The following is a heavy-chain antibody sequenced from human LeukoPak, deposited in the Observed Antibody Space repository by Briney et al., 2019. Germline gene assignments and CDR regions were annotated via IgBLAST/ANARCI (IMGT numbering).Heavy chain of an antibody. CDR2: INAGNGGT. CDR1: GYTFSRYV. CDR3: VRDGCGDTCYAGGY. Sequence: ASVKVSCKASGYTFSRYVVHWVRQAPGQRPEWMGWINAGNGGTKYSQNFQGRVTITWDRSANTAYMELSSLTSEDTALYYCVRDGCGDTCYAGGYWGQGTLVAVSS. D-gene: IGHD2-2*01. J-gene: IGHJ4*02. V-gene: IGHV1-3*01.